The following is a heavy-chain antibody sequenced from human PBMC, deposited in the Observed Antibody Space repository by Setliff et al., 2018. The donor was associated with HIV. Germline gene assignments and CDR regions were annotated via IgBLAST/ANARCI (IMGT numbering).Heavy chain of an antibody. Sequence: SETLSLTCTVSDDSIKSDNYYWSWVWQPAGKGLEWIGRVYITGRIHYNPSLKSRGTISVDTSKNQFSLKLNSVTAADTAVYYCARIIMPRGGAFDIWGQGTMVTVSS. D-gene: IGHD3-10*01. V-gene: IGHV4-61*02. CDR1: DDSIKSDNYY. CDR3: ARIIMPRGGAFDI. CDR2: VYITGRI. J-gene: IGHJ3*02.